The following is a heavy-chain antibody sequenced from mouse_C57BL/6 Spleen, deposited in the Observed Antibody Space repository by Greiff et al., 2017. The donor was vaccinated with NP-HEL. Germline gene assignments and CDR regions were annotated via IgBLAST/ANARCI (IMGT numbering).Heavy chain of an antibody. Sequence: EVMLVESGGGLVQPGGSLSLSCAASGFTFTDYYMSWVRQPPGKALEWLGFIRNKANGYTTEYSASVKGRFTISRDNSQSILYLQMNALRAEDSATYYCASYIRDSGSSYVDYSMDYWGQGTSVTVSS. CDR3: ASYIRDSGSSYVDYSMDY. CDR2: IRNKANGYTT. V-gene: IGHV7-3*01. CDR1: GFTFTDYY. D-gene: IGHD1-1*01. J-gene: IGHJ4*01.